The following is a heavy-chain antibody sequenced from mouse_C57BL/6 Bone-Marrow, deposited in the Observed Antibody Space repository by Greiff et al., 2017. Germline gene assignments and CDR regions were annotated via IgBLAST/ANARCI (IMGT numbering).Heavy chain of an antibody. CDR2: IYPGSGNT. CDR1: GYSFTSYY. D-gene: IGHD2-13*01. Sequence: VNVVESGPELVKPGASVKISCKASGYSFTSYYIHWVKQRPGQGLEWIGWIYPGSGNTKYNEKFKGKATLTADTSSSTAYMQLSSLTSEDSAVYYCARSAPARIYYDDFFAYWGQGTLVTVSA. J-gene: IGHJ3*01. V-gene: IGHV1-66*01. CDR3: ARSAPARIYYDDFFAY.